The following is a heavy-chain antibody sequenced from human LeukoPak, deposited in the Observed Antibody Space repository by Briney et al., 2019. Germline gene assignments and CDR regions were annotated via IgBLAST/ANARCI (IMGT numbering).Heavy chain of an antibody. CDR2: ISYDGSNK. D-gene: IGHD6-19*01. CDR1: GFTFSSYG. J-gene: IGHJ4*02. CDR3: AKDGEQWLVNFDY. Sequence: PGGSLRLSCAASGFTFSSYGMHWVRQAPGKGLEWVAVISYDGSNKYYADSVKGRFTISGDNSKNTLYLQMNSLRAEDTAVYYCAKDGEQWLVNFDYWGQGTLVTVSS. V-gene: IGHV3-30*18.